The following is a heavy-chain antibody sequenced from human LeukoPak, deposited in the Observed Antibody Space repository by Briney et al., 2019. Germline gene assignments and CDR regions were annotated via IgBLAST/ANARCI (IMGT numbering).Heavy chain of an antibody. D-gene: IGHD3-22*01. J-gene: IGHJ3*02. CDR2: IYTSGST. CDR1: GGSISSYY. V-gene: IGHV4-4*09. CDR3: ARDNLDDYYDSSGFFGAFDI. Sequence: PSETLSLTCTVSGGSISSYYWSWIRQPPGKGLEWIGYIYTSGSTNYNPSLKSRVTISVDTSKNQFSLKLSSVTAADTAVYYCARDNLDDYYDSSGFFGAFDIWGQGTMVTVYS.